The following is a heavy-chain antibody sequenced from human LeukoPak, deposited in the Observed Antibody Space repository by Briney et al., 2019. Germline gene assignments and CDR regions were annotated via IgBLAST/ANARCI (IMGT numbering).Heavy chain of an antibody. CDR1: GFTFSSYW. J-gene: IGHJ4*02. CDR3: AKGLSESIYDALDS. CDR2: ITTGDST. V-gene: IGHV3-23*01. Sequence: GGSLRLSCAASGFTFSSYWMTWVRQAPGKGLEWVSHITTGDSTYYPDSVKGRFTVSRDSSKNTLYLQMNSLRADDTAVYYCAKGLSESIYDALDSWGQGTLVTVSS. D-gene: IGHD1-26*01.